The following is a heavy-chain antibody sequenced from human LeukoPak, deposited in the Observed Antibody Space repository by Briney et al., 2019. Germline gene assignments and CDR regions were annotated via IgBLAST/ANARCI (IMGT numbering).Heavy chain of an antibody. D-gene: IGHD4-17*01. CDR1: GFTVSSNY. V-gene: IGHV3-53*01. CDR3: ARVMTTVTTRDAFDI. Sequence: GGSLRLSCAASGFTVSSNYMSWVRQAPGKGLEWVSVIYSGGSTYYADSVKGRFTISRDNSKNTLYLQMNSLRAEDTAVYYCARVMTTVTTRDAFDIWGQGTMVTVSS. J-gene: IGHJ3*02. CDR2: IYSGGST.